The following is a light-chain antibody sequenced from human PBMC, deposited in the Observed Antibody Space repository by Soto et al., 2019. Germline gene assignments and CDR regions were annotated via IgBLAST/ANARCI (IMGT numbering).Light chain of an antibody. CDR3: LQDYISPYS. CDR2: AAS. V-gene: IGKV1-6*01. CDR1: QDIRND. Sequence: AVQMTQSPSSLSASVGDRVTITCRASQDIRNDLGWYQQKPGKAPKVLIYAASTLQSGVPSRFSGSRSGTDFTLIINSLPPEDFATYYCLQDYISPYSFRQGTKLEIK. J-gene: IGKJ2*03.